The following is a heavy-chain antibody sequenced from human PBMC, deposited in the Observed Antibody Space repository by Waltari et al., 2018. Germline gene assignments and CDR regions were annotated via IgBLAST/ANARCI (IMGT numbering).Heavy chain of an antibody. CDR1: GGSISSYY. J-gene: IGHJ4*02. CDR3: ARDREYYGSGSYSPFDY. Sequence: QVQLQESGPGLVKPSETLSLTCTVSGGSISSYYWSWIRQPAGKGLEWIGRIYTSGSTNYNPSLKSRVTMSVDTSKNQFSLKLSSVTAADTAVYYCARDREYYGSGSYSPFDYWGQGTLVTVSS. D-gene: IGHD3-10*01. CDR2: IYTSGST. V-gene: IGHV4-4*07.